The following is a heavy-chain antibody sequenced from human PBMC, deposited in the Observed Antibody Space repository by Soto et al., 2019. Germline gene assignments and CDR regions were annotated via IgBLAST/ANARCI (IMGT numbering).Heavy chain of an antibody. V-gene: IGHV3-23*01. CDR2: ISGSGGST. J-gene: IGHJ4*02. D-gene: IGHD3-9*01. CDR1: GFTFSSYA. Sequence: PGGSLRLSCPASGFTFSSYAMSWVRQAPGKGLEWVSAISGSGGSTYYADSVKGRFTISRDNSKNTLYLQMNSLRAEDTAVYYCATSYVLRYFDWLLPTDYWGQGTLVTVSS. CDR3: ATSYVLRYFDWLLPTDY.